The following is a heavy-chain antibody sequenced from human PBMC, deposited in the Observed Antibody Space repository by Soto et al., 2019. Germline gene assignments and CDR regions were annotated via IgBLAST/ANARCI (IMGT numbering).Heavy chain of an antibody. V-gene: IGHV3-73*01. J-gene: IGHJ4*02. Sequence: GGSLRLSCAASGFTFSGSAMHWVRQASGKGLEWVGRIRSKANSYATAYAASVKGRFTISRDDSKNTAYLQMNSLKTEDTAVYYCTRHVGYSSGWSPGWGQGTLVTVSS. D-gene: IGHD6-19*01. CDR3: TRHVGYSSGWSPG. CDR1: GFTFSGSA. CDR2: IRSKANSYAT.